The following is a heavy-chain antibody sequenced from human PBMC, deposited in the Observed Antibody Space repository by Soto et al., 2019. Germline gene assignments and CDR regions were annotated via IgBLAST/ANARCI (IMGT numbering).Heavy chain of an antibody. D-gene: IGHD5-18*01. V-gene: IGHV1-2*02. CDR1: GYTFTANY. J-gene: IGHJ4*02. CDR3: ARVDGYSYGLGGGY. Sequence: QVQLVQSGAEVKKPGASVKVSCKASGYTFTANYMHWVRQAPGQGLEWVGWINPNSGGTNYAQEFQGRVTMTRDTSINTAYMELSRLRPDDTAVYYCARVDGYSYGLGGGYWGQGTLVTVSA. CDR2: INPNSGGT.